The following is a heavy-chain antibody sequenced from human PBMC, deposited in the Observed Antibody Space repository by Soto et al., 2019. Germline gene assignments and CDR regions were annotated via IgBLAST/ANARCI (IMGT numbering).Heavy chain of an antibody. J-gene: IGHJ3*02. Sequence: GGSLRLSCAASGFTFSSYEMNWVRQAPGKGLEWVSYISSSGSTIYYADSVKGRFTISRDNAKNSPYLQMNSLRAEDTAVYYCARDPNWNYEESAFDIWGQGTMVTVSS. CDR3: ARDPNWNYEESAFDI. CDR1: GFTFSSYE. CDR2: ISSSGSTI. D-gene: IGHD1-7*01. V-gene: IGHV3-48*03.